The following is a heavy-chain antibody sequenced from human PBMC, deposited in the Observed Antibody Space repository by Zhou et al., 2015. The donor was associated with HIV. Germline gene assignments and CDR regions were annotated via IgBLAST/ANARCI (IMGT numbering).Heavy chain of an antibody. J-gene: IGHJ2*01. CDR1: GVTFTNYA. CDR2: ITPIIGTA. V-gene: IGHV1-69*06. D-gene: IGHD3/OR15-3a*01. CDR3: ARDRGGXTRPDWRYFDL. Sequence: QVQLVQSGAEVKRPGSSVKVSCQASGVTFTNYAISWVRQAPGQGLEWLGGITPIIGTAKYAQKFQGRVTITADRSTSTAYVDLRSLRYDDTAVYYCARDRGGXTRPDWRYFDLWGRGTLVTVSS.